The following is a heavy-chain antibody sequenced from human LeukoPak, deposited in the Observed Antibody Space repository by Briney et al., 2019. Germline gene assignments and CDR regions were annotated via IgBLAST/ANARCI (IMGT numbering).Heavy chain of an antibody. CDR1: GFSLSTYA. CDR3: AKESCSGGSCYGY. Sequence: PGGSLRLSCAASGFSLSTYAMSWVRQAPGKGLEWVSDISGSGGSTHYADSVKGRFTISRDNSKNTLYLQMNSLRAEDTAVYYCAKESCSGGSCYGYWGQGTLVTVSS. V-gene: IGHV3-23*01. CDR2: ISGSGGST. J-gene: IGHJ4*02. D-gene: IGHD2-15*01.